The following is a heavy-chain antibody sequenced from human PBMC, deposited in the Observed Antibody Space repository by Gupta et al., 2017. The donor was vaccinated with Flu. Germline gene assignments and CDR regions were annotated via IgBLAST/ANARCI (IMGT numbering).Heavy chain of an antibody. CDR2: INPDTGGT. J-gene: IGHJ4*02. D-gene: IGHD4-4*01. CDR3: VRGPYTSNYPSVDY. V-gene: IGHV1-2*02. Sequence: RQAPGQGLEWMAWINPDTGGTDSAQKFQGRVSMTRDTSITTVYMELSRLRSDDTAVYYCVRGPYTSNYPSVDYWGQGTPITVSS.